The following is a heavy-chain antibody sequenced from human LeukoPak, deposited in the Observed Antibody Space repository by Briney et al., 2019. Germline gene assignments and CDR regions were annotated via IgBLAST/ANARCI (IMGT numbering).Heavy chain of an antibody. CDR3: AKRVPNCDGANACWYQAFGY. V-gene: IGHV3-23*01. CDR1: GFTFFSYA. J-gene: IGHJ4*02. D-gene: IGHD4/OR15-4a*01. Sequence: GGSLRLSCAASGFTFFSYAMNWVGPAPGKGLEWVSSIRGSGSSTYYADSVKGRFTISRDNTKNTLYLQMNSLRAEDTAVYYCAKRVPNCDGANACWYQAFGYWGQGTLVTVSS. CDR2: IRGSGSST.